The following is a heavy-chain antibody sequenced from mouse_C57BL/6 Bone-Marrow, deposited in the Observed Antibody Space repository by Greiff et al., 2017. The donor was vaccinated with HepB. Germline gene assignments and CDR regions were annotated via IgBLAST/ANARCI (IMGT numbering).Heavy chain of an antibody. Sequence: EVKLMESGEGLVKPGGSLKLSCAASGFTFSSYAMSWVRQTPEKRLEWVAYISSGGDYIYYADTVKGRFTISRDNARNTLYLQMSSLKSEDTAMYYCTRVTSTTVVPPMDYWGQGTSVTVSS. CDR3: TRVTSTTVVPPMDY. J-gene: IGHJ4*01. CDR2: ISSGGDYI. V-gene: IGHV5-9-1*02. D-gene: IGHD1-1*01. CDR1: GFTFSSYA.